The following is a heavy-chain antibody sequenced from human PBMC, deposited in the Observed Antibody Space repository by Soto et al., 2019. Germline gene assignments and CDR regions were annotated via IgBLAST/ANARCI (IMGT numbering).Heavy chain of an antibody. CDR1: GFTFSDHY. CDR2: TRNKANSYTT. Sequence: VQLVESGGGLVQPGGSLRLSCAASGFTFSDHYMDWVRQAPGKGLEWVGRTRNKANSYTTEYAAYVKGRFNISRDDSKDSLYLQMNSMKTKDTAVDYCARGGYCSSTSCVSDYYGMDVWGQGTTVTVSS. CDR3: ARGGYCSSTSCVSDYYGMDV. D-gene: IGHD2-2*01. V-gene: IGHV3-72*01. J-gene: IGHJ6*02.